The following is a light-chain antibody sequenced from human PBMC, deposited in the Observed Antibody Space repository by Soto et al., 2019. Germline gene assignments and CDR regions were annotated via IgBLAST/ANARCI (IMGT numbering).Light chain of an antibody. CDR1: QSVSIY. CDR2: ASS. CDR3: QQSYSTPT. V-gene: IGKV1-39*01. Sequence: DIPMTQSPSSLSASVGDRVTITCRTSQSVSIYVNWYQQKPGKAPILLIYASSSLQSGVPSRFSGSGSGTDFTLTISSLEPEDFATYYCQQSYSTPTFGQGTKVEIK. J-gene: IGKJ2*01.